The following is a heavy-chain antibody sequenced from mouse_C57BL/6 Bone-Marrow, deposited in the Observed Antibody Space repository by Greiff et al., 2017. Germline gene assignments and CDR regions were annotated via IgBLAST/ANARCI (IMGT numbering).Heavy chain of an antibody. Sequence: QVQLKESGAELVRPGTSVKVSCKASGYAFTNYLIEWVKQRPGQGLEWIGVINPGSGGTNYNEKFKGKATLTADKSSSTAYMQLSSLTSEDSAVYFCARRPLWLRRGLYFDYWGQGTTLTVSS. CDR1: GYAFTNYL. D-gene: IGHD2-2*01. CDR2: INPGSGGT. J-gene: IGHJ2*01. CDR3: ARRPLWLRRGLYFDY. V-gene: IGHV1-54*01.